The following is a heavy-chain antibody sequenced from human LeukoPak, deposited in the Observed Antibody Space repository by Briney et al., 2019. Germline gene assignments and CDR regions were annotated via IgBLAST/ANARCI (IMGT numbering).Heavy chain of an antibody. CDR3: ARDQQLVAFDY. J-gene: IGHJ4*02. CDR2: ISYDGSNK. V-gene: IGHV3-30*04. D-gene: IGHD6-13*01. Sequence: GGSLRLSCAASGFTFSSYAMHWVRQAPGKGLEWVAVISYDGSNKYYADSVKGRFTISRDNAKNSLYLQMNSLRAEDTAVYYCARDQQLVAFDYWGQGTLVTVSS. CDR1: GFTFSSYA.